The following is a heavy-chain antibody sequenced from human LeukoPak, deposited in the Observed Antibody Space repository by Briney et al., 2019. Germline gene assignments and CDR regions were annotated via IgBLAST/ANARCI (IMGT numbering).Heavy chain of an antibody. Sequence: PSETLSLTCAVSGGSISSNSYYWGWIRQPPGKGLEWIGSIYYSGSTYYNPSLKSRVTISVDTSKNQFSLKLSSVTAADTAVYYCARIDPGLITMVRGVTAAHFDYWGQGTLVTVSS. CDR3: ARIDPGLITMVRGVTAAHFDY. J-gene: IGHJ4*02. V-gene: IGHV4-39*01. CDR1: GGSISSNSYY. CDR2: IYYSGST. D-gene: IGHD3-10*01.